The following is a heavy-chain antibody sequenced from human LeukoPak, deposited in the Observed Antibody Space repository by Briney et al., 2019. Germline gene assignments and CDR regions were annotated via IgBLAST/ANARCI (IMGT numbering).Heavy chain of an antibody. V-gene: IGHV6-1*01. J-gene: IGHJ4*02. CDR2: TYYWSMWYN. D-gene: IGHD3-3*01. CDR1: GVSFCSNSAA. CDR3: ARDPGYDFWSGYDY. Sequence: RSQTLSLTCAISGVSFCSNSAAWNWIRQSPSRCLEWLRRTYYWSMWYNDYAVSVKSRITINPDAPKNQFSLQLNYWTRDGMAVYYCARDPGYDFWSGYDYWGQGTLVTVSS.